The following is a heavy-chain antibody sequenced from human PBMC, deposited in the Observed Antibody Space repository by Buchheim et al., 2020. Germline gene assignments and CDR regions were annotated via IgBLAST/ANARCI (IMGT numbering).Heavy chain of an antibody. CDR2: INHSGST. D-gene: IGHD3-3*01. CDR1: GGSFSGYY. V-gene: IGHV4-34*01. J-gene: IGHJ6*02. Sequence: QVQLQQWGAGLLKPSETLSLTCAVYGGSFSGYYWSWIRQPPGKGLEWIGEINHSGSTNYNPSLKSRVTISVDTSKNQFSLMLSSVTAADTAVYYCARARFLEWLPDYYYYGMDVWGQGTT. CDR3: ARARFLEWLPDYYYYGMDV.